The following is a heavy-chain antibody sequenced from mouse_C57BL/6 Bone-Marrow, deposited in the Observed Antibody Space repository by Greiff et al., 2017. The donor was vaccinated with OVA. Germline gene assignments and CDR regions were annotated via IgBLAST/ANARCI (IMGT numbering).Heavy chain of an antibody. D-gene: IGHD2-5*01. CDR1: GFTFSNYW. V-gene: IGHV6-3*01. CDR2: IRLKSDNYAT. CDR3: TVRHYSNYKFAY. Sequence: EVMLVESGGGLVQPGGSMKLSCVASGFTFSNYWMNWVRQSPEKGLEWVAQIRLKSDNYATHYAESVKGRFTISRDDSKSSVYLQMNNLRAEDTGIYYCTVRHYSNYKFAYWGQGTLVTVSA. J-gene: IGHJ3*01.